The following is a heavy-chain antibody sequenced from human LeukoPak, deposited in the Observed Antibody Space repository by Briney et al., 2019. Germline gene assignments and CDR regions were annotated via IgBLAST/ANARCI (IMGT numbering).Heavy chain of an antibody. D-gene: IGHD4-11*01. Sequence: GASVKVSCKASGYMFTNYVINWVRQATGQGLEWMGWMNPQSGNTGYAQKFRGRVTITRDTSITTAHMELSSLRSEDTAVYYCARGPNYSTFGSAYYCYMDVWGKGTTVTVSS. J-gene: IGHJ6*03. CDR2: MNPQSGNT. V-gene: IGHV1-8*03. CDR3: ARGPNYSTFGSAYYCYMDV. CDR1: GYMFTNYV.